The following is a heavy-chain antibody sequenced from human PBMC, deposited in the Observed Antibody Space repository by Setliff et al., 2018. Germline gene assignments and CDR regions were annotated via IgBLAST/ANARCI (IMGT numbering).Heavy chain of an antibody. V-gene: IGHV1-18*01. Sequence: ASVKVSCKASGYTFTNYGVSWVRQAPGQGLEWMGWLSASNGNRNNAQKFQGRVIMTTDTSTSTAYMELRSLGSDDTAVYYCARDSPTVVTHLRVFDIWGQGTRVTVSS. J-gene: IGHJ3*02. CDR3: ARDSPTVVTHLRVFDI. CDR1: GYTFTNYG. D-gene: IGHD4-17*01. CDR2: LSASNGNR.